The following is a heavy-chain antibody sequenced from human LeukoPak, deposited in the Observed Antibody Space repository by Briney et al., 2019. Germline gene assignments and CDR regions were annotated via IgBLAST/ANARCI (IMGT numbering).Heavy chain of an antibody. D-gene: IGHD3-16*02. V-gene: IGHV3-30*02. CDR2: IRDDGSNK. J-gene: IGHJ4*02. CDR1: GFTFSSYG. CDR3: AKDDTLWGLRLGELSLYGHLFDY. Sequence: GGSLRLSCAASGFTFSSYGMHWVRQAPGKGLEWVAFIRDDGSNKYYADSVKGRFTISRDNSKNTLYLQMNSLRAEDTAVYYCAKDDTLWGLRLGELSLYGHLFDYWGQGTLVTVSS.